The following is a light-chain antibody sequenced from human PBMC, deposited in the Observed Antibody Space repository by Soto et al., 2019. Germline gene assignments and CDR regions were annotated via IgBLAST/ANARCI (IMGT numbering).Light chain of an antibody. CDR3: QQNQDIPPT. CDR2: VAP. V-gene: IGKV1-39*01. J-gene: IGKJ1*01. Sequence: DIQMTQSPSSLSASVGDRVTVTCRASQSIDTYLNWYQQRPGQAPKLLIYVAPTLQSGVPSRFSGSGSGTHFTLTISSLQPEDFATYYCQQNQDIPPTFGQGTRVERK. CDR1: QSIDTY.